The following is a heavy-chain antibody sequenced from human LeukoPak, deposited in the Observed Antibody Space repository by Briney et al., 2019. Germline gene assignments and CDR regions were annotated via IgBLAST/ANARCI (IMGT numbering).Heavy chain of an antibody. CDR2: INHSGRT. CDR3: ARLPPQYVFFDF. Sequence: SETLSLTCAVYGGSFSAYYWGWIRQPPGQGLEWIGEINHSGRTNYNPSLKSRVAISVDMSKNQFSLRLSSVTAADTAVYYCARLPPQYVFFDFWGQGTLVTVSS. J-gene: IGHJ4*02. CDR1: GGSFSAYY. D-gene: IGHD4-11*01. V-gene: IGHV4-34*01.